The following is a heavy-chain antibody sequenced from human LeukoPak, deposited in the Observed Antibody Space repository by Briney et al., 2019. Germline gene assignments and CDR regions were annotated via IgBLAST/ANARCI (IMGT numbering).Heavy chain of an antibody. CDR3: ARLVATGWFDP. D-gene: IGHD5-12*01. J-gene: IGHJ5*02. Sequence: PSETLSLTCTVSGGSISASSYYWGWIRQPPGKGLEWIGTIFHSGTTYYNPSLKSRVTISVDTSKNQFSLKLSSVTAADTAVYYCARLVATGWFDPWGQGTLVTVSS. CDR1: GGSISASSYY. V-gene: IGHV4-39*07. CDR2: IFHSGTT.